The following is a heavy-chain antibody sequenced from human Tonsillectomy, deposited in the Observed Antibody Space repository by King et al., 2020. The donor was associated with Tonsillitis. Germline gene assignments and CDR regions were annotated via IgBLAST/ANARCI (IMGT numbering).Heavy chain of an antibody. J-gene: IGHJ6*03. V-gene: IGHV4-59*08. CDR3: ARLVGDIAVADDSYNHYHMAV. D-gene: IGHD6-19*01. CDR1: DGSISSYY. Sequence: VQLQESGPGLVKPSETLSLSCTVSDGSISSYYWSWIRQPPGKGLEWIGYIYYSDNPNYNPSLKSRVSISVDTSKTQVSLKLSSVTAADTAVYYCARLVGDIAVADDSYNHYHMAVWGKGTTVNVSS. CDR2: IYYSDNP.